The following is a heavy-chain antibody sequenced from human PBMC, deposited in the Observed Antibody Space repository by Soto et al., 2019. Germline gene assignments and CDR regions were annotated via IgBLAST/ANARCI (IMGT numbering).Heavy chain of an antibody. CDR1: GFTVSSFS. J-gene: IGHJ6*02. Sequence: EVRLLQSGGGLVQPGGSLRLSCTTSGFTVSSFSMGWVRQAPGKGLEWVSGIRAGASDTYYTDSVRGRFTISRDDSKNTPYLQLGSLRAEDTALYYCEKDYGNSSGIMSMDVWGQGTTVNVSS. D-gene: IGHD6-6*01. CDR3: EKDYGNSSGIMSMDV. V-gene: IGHV3-23*01. CDR2: IRAGASDT.